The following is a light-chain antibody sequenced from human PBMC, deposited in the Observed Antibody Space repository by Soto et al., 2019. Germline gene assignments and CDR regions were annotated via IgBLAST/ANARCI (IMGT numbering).Light chain of an antibody. CDR3: RSYTSNSNPYV. Sequence: QSALTQPASVSGSPGQSITISCTGTSSDVGGYNYVSWYQLHPGKAPKLMIFEVTNRPSGVSSRFSGSKSGNTASLTISGLQADDEADYYCRSYTSNSNPYVFGTGSKVPVL. V-gene: IGLV2-14*01. J-gene: IGLJ1*01. CDR1: SSDVGGYNY. CDR2: EVT.